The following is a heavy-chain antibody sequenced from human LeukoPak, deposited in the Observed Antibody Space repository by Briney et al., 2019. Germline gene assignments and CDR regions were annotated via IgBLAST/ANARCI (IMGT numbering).Heavy chain of an antibody. CDR2: IRYDGSNK. J-gene: IGHJ6*03. D-gene: IGHD2-2*01. Sequence: GGSLRLSCAATGFTFSSFGMHWVRQAPGKGLEWVAFIRYDGSNKYHADSVRGRFTISRDNSKNTLYLQMNSLRAEDTAVYYCAKVPVPAAPLYYYYYMDVWGKGTTVTVSS. CDR3: AKVPVPAAPLYYYYYMDV. V-gene: IGHV3-30*02. CDR1: GFTFSSFG.